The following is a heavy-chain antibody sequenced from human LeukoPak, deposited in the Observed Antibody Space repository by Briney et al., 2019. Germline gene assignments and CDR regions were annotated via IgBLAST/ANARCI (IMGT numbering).Heavy chain of an antibody. V-gene: IGHV4-31*03. CDR3: ARDSITITVVTRIWYFDL. CDR1: GGSISSGGYY. CDR2: IYYSGST. J-gene: IGHJ2*01. Sequence: SQTLSLTCTVSGGSISSGGYYWSWIRQHPGKGLEWIGYIYYSGSTYYNPSLKSRVSISVDTSKNQFSLKLNSVTAADTAVYYWARDSITITVVTRIWYFDLWGRGTLVTVSS. D-gene: IGHD4-23*01.